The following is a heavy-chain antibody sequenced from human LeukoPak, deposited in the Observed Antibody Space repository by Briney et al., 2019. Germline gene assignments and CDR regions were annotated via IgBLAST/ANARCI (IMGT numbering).Heavy chain of an antibody. CDR1: GFTFNSYA. CDR2: ISSSGTAV. Sequence: PGGSLRLSCAGSGFTFNSYAMSWVRQAPGKGLEWVSFISSSGTAVYNVDSVKGRFTISRDNAKNSLYLQMNSLRAEDTAVYYCARWYCSGTSCHHYYYGMDVWGQGTTVTVSS. D-gene: IGHD2-2*01. V-gene: IGHV3-48*03. J-gene: IGHJ6*02. CDR3: ARWYCSGTSCHHYYYGMDV.